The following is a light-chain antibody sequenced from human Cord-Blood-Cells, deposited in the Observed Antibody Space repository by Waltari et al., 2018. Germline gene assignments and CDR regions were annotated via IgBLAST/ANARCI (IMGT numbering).Light chain of an antibody. CDR2: DAS. J-gene: IGKJ5*01. CDR3: QQRSNWIT. V-gene: IGKV3-11*01. CDR1: QSVSSY. Sequence: EIVLTQSPATLSLSPGERATLSCRASQSVSSYLAWYQQKPGQAPRLLIYDASNRATGIHARFSGSGSVTDFTLTISSLEPEDFAVYYCQQRSNWITFGQGTRLEIK.